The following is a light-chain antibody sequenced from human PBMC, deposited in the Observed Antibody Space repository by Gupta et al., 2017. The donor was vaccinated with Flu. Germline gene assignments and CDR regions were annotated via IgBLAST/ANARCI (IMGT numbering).Light chain of an antibody. Sequence: GLSSGSVSTSYYPSWYQQTPGQAPRTLIYSTNTRSSGVPDRFSGSILGNNAALTITGAQADDESDDYCVLSMGSGFWGFGGGTKLTVL. V-gene: IGLV8-61*01. CDR2: STN. CDR1: SGSVSTSYY. J-gene: IGLJ3*02. CDR3: VLSMGSGFWG.